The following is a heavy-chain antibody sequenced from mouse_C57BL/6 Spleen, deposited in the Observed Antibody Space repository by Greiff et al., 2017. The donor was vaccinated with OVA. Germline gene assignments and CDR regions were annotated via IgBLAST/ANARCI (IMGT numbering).Heavy chain of an antibody. CDR2: IYPADGDT. V-gene: IGHV1-82*01. J-gene: IGHJ2*01. CDR1: GYAFSSSW. Sequence: VQLQQPGPELVKPGASVKISCKASGYAFSSSWMNWVKQRPGKGLEWIGRIYPADGDTNYNGKFKGKATLTADKSSSTAYMQLSSLTPEDSAVYFCAREEDYSNIDFDYWGQGTTLTVSS. D-gene: IGHD2-5*01. CDR3: AREEDYSNIDFDY.